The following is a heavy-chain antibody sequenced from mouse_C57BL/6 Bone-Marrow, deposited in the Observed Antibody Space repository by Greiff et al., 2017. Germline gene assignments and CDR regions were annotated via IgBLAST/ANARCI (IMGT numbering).Heavy chain of an antibody. Sequence: EVQLQQSGAELVRPGASVKLSCTASGFNIKDYYMHWVKQRPEQGLEWIGRIDPEDGDTEYAPKFQGKATMTADTSTNTAYLQLSSLTSEDTAIYCCTTWRLLQVGVDYWGQGTTLTVSS. J-gene: IGHJ2*01. V-gene: IGHV14-1*01. CDR2: IDPEDGDT. D-gene: IGHD1-1*01. CDR1: GFNIKDYY. CDR3: TTWRLLQVGVDY.